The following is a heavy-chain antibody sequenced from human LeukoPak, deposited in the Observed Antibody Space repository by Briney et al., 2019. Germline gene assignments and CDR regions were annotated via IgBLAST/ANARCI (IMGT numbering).Heavy chain of an antibody. CDR2: IYPGDSDT. V-gene: IGHV5-51*01. Sequence: GESLQISCQCSGYSFTSYWIGWVRQLPGKGLEWMGIIYPGDSDTRYSPSFQGQVTISADKSISTAYLQWSSLKASDTAMYYCARQIVGATLDYWGQGTLVTVSS. D-gene: IGHD1-26*01. J-gene: IGHJ4*02. CDR1: GYSFTSYW. CDR3: ARQIVGATLDY.